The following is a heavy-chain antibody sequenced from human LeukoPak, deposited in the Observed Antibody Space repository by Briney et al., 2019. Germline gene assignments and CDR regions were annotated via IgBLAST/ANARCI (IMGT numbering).Heavy chain of an antibody. CDR2: ISIYNTNP. CDR3: ARDSYYDFWSGYDY. Sequence: GASVKVSCKASGYIFTSYGMSWVRQAPGQGLEWMGWISIYNTNPKYAQKLQGRVTMTTDTSTSTAYMELRSLRSGDTAVYYCARDSYYDFWSGYDYWGQGTLVTVSS. V-gene: IGHV1-18*01. D-gene: IGHD3-3*01. J-gene: IGHJ4*02. CDR1: GYIFTSYG.